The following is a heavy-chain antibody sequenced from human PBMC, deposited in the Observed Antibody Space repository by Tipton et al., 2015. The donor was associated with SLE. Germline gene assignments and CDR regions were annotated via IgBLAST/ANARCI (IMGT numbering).Heavy chain of an antibody. CDR3: ARGKSTFNWFDP. CDR1: GGCISSYY. Sequence: TLSLTCTVSGGCISSYYGSWIRQPPGKGLEWIGYIYYSGSTKYNPSLKSRVTISVDTSKNQLSLKLSSVTAADTAVYYCARGKSTFNWFDPWGQGTLVTVSS. J-gene: IGHJ5*02. CDR2: IYYSGST. V-gene: IGHV4-59*01.